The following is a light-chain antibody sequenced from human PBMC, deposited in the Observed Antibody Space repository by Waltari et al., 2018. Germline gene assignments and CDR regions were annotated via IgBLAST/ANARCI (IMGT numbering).Light chain of an antibody. CDR2: KIS. J-gene: IGKJ2*01. CDR3: MQATRFPRS. Sequence: DIVMTQTPLSSPVTLGQPASISCRSSQSLVHRDGNTYLSWLHQRPGQPPRLLIYKISSRFSGVPDRFSGSGAGTDFTLKISRVEAEDVGVYYCMQATRFPRSFGQGTKLDIK. CDR1: QSLVHRDGNTY. V-gene: IGKV2-24*01.